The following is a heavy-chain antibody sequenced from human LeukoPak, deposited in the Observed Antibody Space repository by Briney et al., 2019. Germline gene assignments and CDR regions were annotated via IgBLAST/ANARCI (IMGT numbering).Heavy chain of an antibody. Sequence: GGSLRLSCAASGFTFSSYAMNWVRQAPGKGLEWVSAISGGGGTTYYADSVKGRFTISRDNSKNTLYLQMNSLRAEDTAVYYCARDSGTTVGYFDYWGQGTLVTVSS. J-gene: IGHJ4*02. CDR2: ISGGGGTT. V-gene: IGHV3-23*01. CDR3: ARDSGTTVGYFDY. D-gene: IGHD4-23*01. CDR1: GFTFSSYA.